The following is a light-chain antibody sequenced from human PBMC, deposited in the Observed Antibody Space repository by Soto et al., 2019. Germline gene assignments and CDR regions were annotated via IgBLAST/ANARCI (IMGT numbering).Light chain of an antibody. CDR2: KNN. CDR1: SSNIGRNT. CDR3: AAWDDGLNGWV. Sequence: QSVLTQPPSASGTPGQRVTISCSGSSSNIGRNTVTWYQQLPGTAPKLLISKNNQRPSGVPDRFSASKSGTSASLAIGGLRSEDETDYYCAAWDDGLNGWVFGGGTKLTVL. V-gene: IGLV1-44*01. J-gene: IGLJ3*02.